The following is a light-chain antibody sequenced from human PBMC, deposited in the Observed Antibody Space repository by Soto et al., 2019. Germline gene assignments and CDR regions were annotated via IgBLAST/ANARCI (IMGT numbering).Light chain of an antibody. Sequence: DIVMTQSPLSLSVTPGEPASISCRSSQSLLYSNGYNYLDWYLQKPGQSPQLLIYLGSNRASGVPDRFSGSGSGTDFTLKISRVEAEDVGVYYCMQALHLPTFGPGTKVNIK. CDR1: QSLLYSNGYNY. CDR3: MQALHLPT. CDR2: LGS. J-gene: IGKJ3*01. V-gene: IGKV2-28*01.